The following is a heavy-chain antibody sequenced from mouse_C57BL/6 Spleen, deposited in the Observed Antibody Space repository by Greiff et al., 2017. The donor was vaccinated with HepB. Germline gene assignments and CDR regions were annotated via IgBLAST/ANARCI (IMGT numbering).Heavy chain of an antibody. D-gene: IGHD2-4*01. CDR1: GYSITSGYY. J-gene: IGHJ2*01. CDR3: ARAGNDYDGYYFDY. V-gene: IGHV3-6*01. CDR2: ISYDGSN. Sequence: EVQLQESGPGLVKPSQSLSLTCSVTGYSITSGYYWNWIRQFPGNKLEWMGYISYDGSNNYNPSLKNRISLTRDTSKNQFFLKLNSVTTEDTATYYWARAGNDYDGYYFDYWGQGTTLTVSS.